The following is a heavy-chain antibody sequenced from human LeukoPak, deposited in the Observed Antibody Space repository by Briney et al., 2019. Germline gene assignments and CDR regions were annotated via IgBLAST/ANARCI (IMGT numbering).Heavy chain of an antibody. CDR3: ARAGVTMVRGVIDY. CDR1: GYTFTSYG. Sequence: GSVKVSCKASGYTFTSYGISWVRQAPGQGLEWMGWISAYNGNTNYAQKLQGRVTVTTDTSTSTAYMELRSLRSDDTAVYYCARAGVTMVRGVIDYWGQGTLVTVSS. J-gene: IGHJ4*02. D-gene: IGHD3-10*01. CDR2: ISAYNGNT. V-gene: IGHV1-18*01.